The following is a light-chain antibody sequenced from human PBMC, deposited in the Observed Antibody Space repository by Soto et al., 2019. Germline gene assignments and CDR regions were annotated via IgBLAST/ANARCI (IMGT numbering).Light chain of an antibody. CDR2: EVT. V-gene: IGLV2-8*01. Sequence: QSALTQPPSASGSPGQSVTISCTGTSTDVGAYNYVSWYQQHPGKAPKLIIYEVTKRPSGVPDRFSGSKSGNTASLTVSGLQAEDEAGYYCGSHAGDSNLVFGGGTQLNVL. J-gene: IGLJ3*02. CDR1: STDVGAYNY. CDR3: GSHAGDSNLV.